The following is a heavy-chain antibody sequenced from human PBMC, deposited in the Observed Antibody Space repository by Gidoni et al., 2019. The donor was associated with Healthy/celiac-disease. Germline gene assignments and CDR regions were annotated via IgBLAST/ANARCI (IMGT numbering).Heavy chain of an antibody. CDR2: MNPNSGNT. CDR1: GYTFTSYD. D-gene: IGHD2-15*01. CDR3: ARGGRPYYYYGMDV. V-gene: IGHV1-8*01. Sequence: QVQLVQSGAEVKKPGASVKVSCKAAGYTFTSYDINWVRQATGQGLGWVGWMNPNSGNTGYAQKFQGRVTMTRNTSINTAYMELSSLRSEDTAVYYCARGGRPYYYYGMDVWGQGTTVTVSS. J-gene: IGHJ6*02.